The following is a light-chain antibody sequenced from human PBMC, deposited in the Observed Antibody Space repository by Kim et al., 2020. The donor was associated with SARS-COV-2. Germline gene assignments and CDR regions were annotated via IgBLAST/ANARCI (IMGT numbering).Light chain of an antibody. CDR3: QKYGSAPYT. V-gene: IGKV1-27*01. CDR1: QGINNN. Sequence: SADIGDKVTITCRARQGINNNLAWYQQKPGKVPRLLIYAASALQSGVPSRFSGSGSGTHFTLTISSLQPEDVATYYCQKYGSAPYTFGQGTKLEI. J-gene: IGKJ2*01. CDR2: AAS.